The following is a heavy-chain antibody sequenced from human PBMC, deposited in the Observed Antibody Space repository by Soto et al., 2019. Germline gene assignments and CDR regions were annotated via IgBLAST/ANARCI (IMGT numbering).Heavy chain of an antibody. CDR1: GGSIRSGGYY. CDR2: ISYSGST. Sequence: QVQLQESGPGLVKPSQTLSLTCTVSGGSIRSGGYYWSRIRQHPGKGLEWIGYISYSGSTYYNPSLKSRVTISVDTSKNQFSLKLGSVTAADTAVYYCARERAAPKGSSSWPDDAFDIWGQGTMVTVSS. CDR3: ARERAAPKGSSSWPDDAFDI. D-gene: IGHD6-13*01. V-gene: IGHV4-31*03. J-gene: IGHJ3*02.